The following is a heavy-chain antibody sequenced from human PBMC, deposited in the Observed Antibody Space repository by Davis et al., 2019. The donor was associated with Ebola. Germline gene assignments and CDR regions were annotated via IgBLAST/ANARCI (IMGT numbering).Heavy chain of an antibody. D-gene: IGHD3/OR15-3a*01. V-gene: IGHV4-4*02. CDR1: GDSISSNTW. CDR3: ARLRTSDYFYYFQY. CDR2: IEDSGTT. Sequence: MPSETLSLTCTVSGDSISSNTWWSWVRQPPGKGLEWIGEIEDSGTTTYTPSLRSRLTFSVAKSKNQFSLKLTSVTAADTAVYYCARLRTSDYFYYFQYWGQGTLVTVSS. J-gene: IGHJ4*02.